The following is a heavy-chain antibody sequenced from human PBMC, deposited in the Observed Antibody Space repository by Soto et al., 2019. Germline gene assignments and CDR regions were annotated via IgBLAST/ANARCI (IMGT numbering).Heavy chain of an antibody. J-gene: IGHJ5*02. CDR1: GFTFRGYG. D-gene: IGHD2-8*02. CDR3: ARDASIDFTGSHLIEWGWFDP. CDR2: INWNGGSI. V-gene: IGHV3-20*01. Sequence: EEQLVESGGGVVRPGGSLRLSCAASGFTFRGYGMSWVRQAPGKGLEWVSGINWNGGSIGYAASVKGRFTISRDNAKNYLYLQMNGLRVEDTAMYHCARDASIDFTGSHLIEWGWFDPWGQGTLVTVSS.